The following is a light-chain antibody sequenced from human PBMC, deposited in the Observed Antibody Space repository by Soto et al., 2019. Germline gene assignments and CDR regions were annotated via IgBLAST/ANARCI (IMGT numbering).Light chain of an antibody. J-gene: IGKJ1*01. CDR2: AAS. V-gene: IGKV1-39*01. CDR3: QQSYSTPQT. CDR1: QSISSY. Sequence: DIQMTQSPSSLSASVGDRVTITCRARQSISSYLNWYQQRPGKAPKLLISAASSLQSGVPSRFSASGSGTDFTLTISSLQPEDFATYYCQQSYSTPQTFGQGTKVEIK.